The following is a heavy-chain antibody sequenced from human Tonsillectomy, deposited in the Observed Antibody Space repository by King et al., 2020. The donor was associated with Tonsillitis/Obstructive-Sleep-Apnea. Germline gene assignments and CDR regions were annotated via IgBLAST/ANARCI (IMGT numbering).Heavy chain of an antibody. J-gene: IGHJ3*02. CDR3: AHFLYYSGSGTDDAFDI. D-gene: IGHD3-10*01. Sequence: TLKESGPTLVKPTQTLTLTCTLSGFSLTTKGVGVGWIRQSPGKALEWLALIYWDDDKRYSPSLKSRLTITKDTSKNQVVLTMTNMDPVDTATYYCAHFLYYSGSGTDDAFDIWGQGTMVTVSS. V-gene: IGHV2-5*02. CDR2: IYWDDDK. CDR1: GFSLTTKGVG.